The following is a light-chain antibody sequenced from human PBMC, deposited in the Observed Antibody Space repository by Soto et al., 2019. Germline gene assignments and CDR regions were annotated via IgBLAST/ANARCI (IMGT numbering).Light chain of an antibody. J-gene: IGLJ2*01. V-gene: IGLV2-11*01. CDR2: DVT. CDR3: CSFAGTNTFVV. Sequence: QSALTQPRSVSGSPGQSVTISCTGSDVGAYDYVSWYQHLPGKAPKLLIYDVTERPSGVPDRFSGSESGNTASLTILGLQAEDEADYYCCSFAGTNTFVVFGGGTKVTVL. CDR1: DVGAYDY.